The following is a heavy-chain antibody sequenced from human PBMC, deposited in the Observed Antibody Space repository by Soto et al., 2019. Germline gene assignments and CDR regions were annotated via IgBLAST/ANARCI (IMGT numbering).Heavy chain of an antibody. J-gene: IGHJ1*01. CDR2: IWYDGSNK. Sequence: QVQLVESGGGVVQPGRSLRLSCAASGFTFSSYGMHWVRQGPGKGLEWVAVIWYDGSNKYYAESVKGRFTISRDNSKNTLYLRMNSLRAEDTAVYYCARTLYDSSGYHHFQHWGQGTLVSVSS. D-gene: IGHD3-22*01. V-gene: IGHV3-33*01. CDR1: GFTFSSYG. CDR3: ARTLYDSSGYHHFQH.